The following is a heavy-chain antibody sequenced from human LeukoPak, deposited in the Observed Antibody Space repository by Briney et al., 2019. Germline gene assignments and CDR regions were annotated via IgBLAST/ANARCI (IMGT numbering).Heavy chain of an antibody. CDR3: ASGGGFYYDSSGFDY. CDR1: GFTFSSYG. J-gene: IGHJ4*02. CDR2: IWYDGSNK. Sequence: GRSLRLSCAASGFTFSSYGMHWVRQAPGKGLEWVAAIWYDGSNKYYADSVKGRFTISRDNSKNTLYLQMNSLRAEDTAVYYCASGGGFYYDSSGFDYWGQGTLVTVSS. V-gene: IGHV3-33*01. D-gene: IGHD3-22*01.